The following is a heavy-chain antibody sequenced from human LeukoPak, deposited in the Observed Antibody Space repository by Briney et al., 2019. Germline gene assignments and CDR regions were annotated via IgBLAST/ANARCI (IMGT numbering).Heavy chain of an antibody. CDR3: AKVRLTGRMDYPYYYYGMDV. D-gene: IGHD3-16*01. CDR2: ISYDGSNK. V-gene: IGHV3-30*18. J-gene: IGHJ6*02. CDR1: GFTFSSYG. Sequence: GGSLRLSCAASGFTFSSYGMHWVRQAPGKGLEWVAVISYDGSNKYYADSVKGRFTISRDNSKNTLYLQMNSLRAEDTAVYYCAKVRLTGRMDYPYYYYGMDVWGQGTTVTVSS.